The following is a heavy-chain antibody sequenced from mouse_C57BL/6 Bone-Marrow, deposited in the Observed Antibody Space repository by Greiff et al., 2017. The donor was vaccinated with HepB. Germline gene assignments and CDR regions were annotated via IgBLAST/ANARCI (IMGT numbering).Heavy chain of an antibody. D-gene: IGHD2-2*01. CDR1: GYTFTDYY. Sequence: EVQLQQSGPELVKPGASVKISCKASGYTFTDYYMNWVKQSHGKSLEWIGDINPNNGGTSYNQKFKGKATLTVDKSSSTAYMELRSLTSEDSAVYYCARWNYGYPLYYAMDYWGQGTSVTVSS. CDR2: INPNNGGT. CDR3: ARWNYGYPLYYAMDY. V-gene: IGHV1-26*01. J-gene: IGHJ4*01.